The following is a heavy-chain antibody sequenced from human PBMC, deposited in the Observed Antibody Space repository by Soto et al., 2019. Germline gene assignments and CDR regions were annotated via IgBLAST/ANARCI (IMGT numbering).Heavy chain of an antibody. CDR1: GFTFSIYA. Sequence: GGSLRLSCAASGFTFSIYAMSWVRQAPGKGLEWVSAISGSGGSTYYADSVKGRFTISRDNSKNTLYLQMNSLRAEDTAVYYCAKDFVEFCSGGSCPNWFDPWGQGTLVTVSS. CDR3: AKDFVEFCSGGSCPNWFDP. CDR2: ISGSGGST. J-gene: IGHJ5*02. D-gene: IGHD2-15*01. V-gene: IGHV3-23*01.